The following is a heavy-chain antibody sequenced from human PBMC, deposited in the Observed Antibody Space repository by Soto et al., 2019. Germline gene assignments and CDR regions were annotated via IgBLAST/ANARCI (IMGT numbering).Heavy chain of an antibody. CDR1: GFTFSSYT. CDR3: ASDSSGPY. Sequence: GGSLRLSCAPSGFTFSSYTMNWVRQPPGKGLEWVSAISGNSNYIYYKDSVKGRFTISRDNAKDSLYLQMHSLRAEDTAVYYCASDSSGPYWGQGTLVTVS. D-gene: IGHD6-19*01. J-gene: IGHJ4*02. V-gene: IGHV3-21*01. CDR2: ISGNSNYI.